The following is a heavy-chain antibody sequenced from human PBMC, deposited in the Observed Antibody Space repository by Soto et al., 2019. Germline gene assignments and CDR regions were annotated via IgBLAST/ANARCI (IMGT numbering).Heavy chain of an antibody. V-gene: IGHV1-18*01. J-gene: IGHJ4*02. CDR3: XXXXXXXAL. Sequence: HVQLVQSGAEVKKPGASVKVSCKASGYTFTSYGXXXXXXXXGQGLEWLGWIRTHNGNTNYAQKLQGRVTMTTDTXXXXXXXXXXXXXXXXXXXXXXXXXXXXXALWGQGTLVTVSS. CDR2: IRTHNGNT. CDR1: GYTFTSYG.